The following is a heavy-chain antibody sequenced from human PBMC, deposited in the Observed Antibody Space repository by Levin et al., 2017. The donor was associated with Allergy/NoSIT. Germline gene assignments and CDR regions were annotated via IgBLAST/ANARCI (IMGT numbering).Heavy chain of an antibody. J-gene: IGHJ3*02. CDR1: GGSFSGYY. Sequence: SETLSLTCAVYGGSFSGYYWSWIRQPPGKGLEWIGEINHSGSTNYNPSLKSRVTISVDTSKNQFSLKLSSVTAADTVVYYCARGAAKPVRGVYSDAFDIWGQGTMVTVSS. V-gene: IGHV4-34*01. D-gene: IGHD3-10*01. CDR2: INHSGST. CDR3: ARGAAKPVRGVYSDAFDI.